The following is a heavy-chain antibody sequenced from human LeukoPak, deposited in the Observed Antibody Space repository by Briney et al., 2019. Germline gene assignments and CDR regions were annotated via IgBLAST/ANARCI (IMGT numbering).Heavy chain of an antibody. CDR2: INPNSGGT. D-gene: IGHD6-13*01. CDR1: GYTFTGYY. Sequence: ASVKVSCKASGYTFTGYYMHWVRQAPGQGLEWMGWINPNSGGTNYAQKFQGRVTMTRDTSISTAYMELSRLRSDDTAVYYCARVVGHRSSWYETCYYMDVWGKGTTVTVSS. CDR3: ARVVGHRSSWYETCYYMDV. J-gene: IGHJ6*03. V-gene: IGHV1-2*02.